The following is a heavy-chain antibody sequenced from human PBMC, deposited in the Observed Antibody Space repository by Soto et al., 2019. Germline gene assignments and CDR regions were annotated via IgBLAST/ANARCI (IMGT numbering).Heavy chain of an antibody. CDR3: ARDKVRQQLGCNYYSIMDV. Sequence: QVQLVQSGAEVKKPGSSVKVSCKTSGGTFRTSAISWVRQAPGQGLEWMGGIMPVFPTPDYAQKFQGRVTITADESTGTAYMELSRLRSEDTAVYYCARDKVRQQLGCNYYSIMDVWGQGTTVTVSS. D-gene: IGHD2-15*01. V-gene: IGHV1-69*12. CDR2: IMPVFPTP. J-gene: IGHJ6*01. CDR1: GGTFRTSA.